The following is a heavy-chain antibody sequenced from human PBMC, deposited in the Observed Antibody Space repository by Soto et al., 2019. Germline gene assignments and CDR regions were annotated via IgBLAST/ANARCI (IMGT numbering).Heavy chain of an antibody. CDR2: IYWDDDK. D-gene: IGHD3-9*01. V-gene: IGHV2-5*04. CDR3: VHVGDYDVLTCFSFPEVWES. CDR1: GFSLSTSGVG. Sequence: SGPTLVNPTQTLTLTCTFSGFSLSTSGVGVGWIRQPPGKALEWLARIYWDDDKRYSSSLKSRLTITKATSKNHVVLTMTNLGALDTGTYDCVHVGDYDVLTCFSFPEVWESWGRGILVAVSS. J-gene: IGHJ5*02.